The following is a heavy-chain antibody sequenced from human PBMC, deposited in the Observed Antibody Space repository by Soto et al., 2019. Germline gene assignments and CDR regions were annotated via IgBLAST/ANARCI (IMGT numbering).Heavy chain of an antibody. CDR2: IWYDGSNK. V-gene: IGHV3-33*01. CDR3: ARDGAKLDTAMTPTPYYYYGMDV. CDR1: GFTFSSYG. D-gene: IGHD5-18*01. J-gene: IGHJ6*02. Sequence: QVQLVESGGGVVQPGRSLRLSCAASGFTFSSYGMHWVRQAPGQGLEWVAVIWYDGSNKYYADFVKGRFTISRDNSKNTLYLQMNSLRAEDTAVYYCARDGAKLDTAMTPTPYYYYGMDVWGQGTTVTVSS.